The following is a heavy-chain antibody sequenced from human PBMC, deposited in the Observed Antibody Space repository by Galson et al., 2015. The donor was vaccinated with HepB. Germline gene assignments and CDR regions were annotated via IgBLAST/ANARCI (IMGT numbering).Heavy chain of an antibody. CDR2: ISYDDSKT. CDR1: GFTFSKHA. D-gene: IGHD3-10*01. V-gene: IGHV3-30*03. J-gene: IGHJ4*02. Sequence: SLRLSCAASGFTFSKHAMHWVRQAPGKGPEWVAMISYDDSKTFFADSVKGRFTLSRDNSNNTLFLEMNSLKTEDTAIYFCARAPYYGSGGYYNPYFDPWGQGSLVTVSS. CDR3: ARAPYYGSGGYYNPYFDP.